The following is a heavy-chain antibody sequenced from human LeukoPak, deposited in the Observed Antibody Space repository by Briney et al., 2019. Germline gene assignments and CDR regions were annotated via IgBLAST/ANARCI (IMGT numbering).Heavy chain of an antibody. J-gene: IGHJ4*02. Sequence: GGSLRLSCAASEFTVSSNYMSWVRQASGKGLEWVSVIYSGGYTYYVDSVKGRFTISRDNSKNTLYLQMNSLRAEDTAVYYCARVTGDRVFDYWGQGTLVTVSS. D-gene: IGHD7-27*01. CDR2: IYSGGYT. V-gene: IGHV3-53*01. CDR1: EFTVSSNY. CDR3: ARVTGDRVFDY.